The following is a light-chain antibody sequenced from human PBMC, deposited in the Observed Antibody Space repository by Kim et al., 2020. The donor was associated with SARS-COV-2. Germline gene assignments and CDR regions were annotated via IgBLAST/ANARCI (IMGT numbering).Light chain of an antibody. Sequence: GQNVTISCSGSMSNIGNNFVYWYQQLPGAAPKLLVYRNHERPSGVPDRFSGSKSDTSASLAITGLRSADEADYYCASWDDGLNGPVFGGGTKLTVL. CDR1: MSNIGNNF. J-gene: IGLJ3*02. V-gene: IGLV1-47*01. CDR3: ASWDDGLNGPV. CDR2: RNH.